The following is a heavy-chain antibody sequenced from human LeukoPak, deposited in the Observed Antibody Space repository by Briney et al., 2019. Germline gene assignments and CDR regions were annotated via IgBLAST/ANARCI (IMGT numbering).Heavy chain of an antibody. D-gene: IGHD4-17*01. J-gene: IGHJ5*02. CDR3: AKDDYGDSYNWFDP. CDR2: IRYDGSNK. CDR1: GFTFSSYG. Sequence: GGSLRLSCAASGFTFSSYGMHWVRQAAGRGLEGVAFIRYDGSNKYYADSVKGRFTISRDNSKNTLYLQMNSLRAEDTAVYYCAKDDYGDSYNWFDPWGQGTLVTVSS. V-gene: IGHV3-30*02.